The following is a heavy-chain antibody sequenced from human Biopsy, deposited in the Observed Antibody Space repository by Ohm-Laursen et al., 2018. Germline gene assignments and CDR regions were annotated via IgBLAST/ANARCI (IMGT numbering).Heavy chain of an antibody. D-gene: IGHD1-26*01. CDR1: GGSMTGYD. J-gene: IGHJ3*02. CDR2: IYYSGGT. CDR3: ARVEAGTYDALDI. Sequence: SDTLSLTCSVSGGSMTGYDWSWIRLAPGKGLEWIGYIYYSGGTKYNPSLASRVTFSVDMSKSQFSLKLYSVTAADTAVYYCARVEAGTYDALDIWGQGTLVAVSA. V-gene: IGHV4-59*07.